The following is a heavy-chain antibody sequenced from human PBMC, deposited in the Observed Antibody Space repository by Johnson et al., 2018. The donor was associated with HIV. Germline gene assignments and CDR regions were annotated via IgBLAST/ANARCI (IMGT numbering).Heavy chain of an antibody. V-gene: IGHV3-30*02. CDR2: IRYDGSNK. Sequence: QVQLVESGGGVVQPGRSLRLSCAASGFAFSSHGMHWVRQAPGKGLEWVAFIRYDGSNKYYADSVKGRFTISRDNSKNTLYLQMNSLRAEDTAVYYCARDRRNRQWQRLDAFDIWGQGTMVIVSS. CDR3: ARDRRNRQWQRLDAFDI. D-gene: IGHD6-19*01. CDR1: GFAFSSHG. J-gene: IGHJ3*02.